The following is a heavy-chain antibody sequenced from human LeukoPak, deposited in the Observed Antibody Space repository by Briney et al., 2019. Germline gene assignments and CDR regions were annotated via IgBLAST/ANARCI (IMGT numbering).Heavy chain of an antibody. CDR1: GFTFSSYS. CDR3: ARDLSGPRVYFDY. CDR2: ISGSGGTI. Sequence: PGGSLRLSCAASGFTFSSYSINWVRQAPGKGLEWVSCISGSGGTIYYSDSVKGRFTISRDNAKNSLYLQMNSLRDEDTAVYYCARDLSGPRVYFDYWGQGTLVTVSS. J-gene: IGHJ4*02. D-gene: IGHD1-26*01. V-gene: IGHV3-48*02.